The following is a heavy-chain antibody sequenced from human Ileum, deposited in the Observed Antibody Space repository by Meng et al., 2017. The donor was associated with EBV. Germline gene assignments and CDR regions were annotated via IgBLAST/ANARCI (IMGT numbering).Heavy chain of an antibody. CDR1: RDSISSTNW. J-gene: IGHJ4*02. D-gene: IGHD3-22*01. V-gene: IGHV4-28*01. CDR3: ARNVPGTSAYYD. Sequence: QVHLQESGPGLVKPSDTPSLTCAVSRDSISSTNWWGWIRQPPGKGLEWIGYIYYSGSTSYNPSLKSRVTMSVDTSKNQFSLNLNSVTAVDTAVYYCARNVPGTSAYYDWGQGTLVTVSS. CDR2: IYYSGST.